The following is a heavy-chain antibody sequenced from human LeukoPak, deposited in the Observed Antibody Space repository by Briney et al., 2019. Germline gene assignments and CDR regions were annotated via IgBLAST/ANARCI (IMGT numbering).Heavy chain of an antibody. V-gene: IGHV4-39*02. CDR3: ARTLTSGFDY. CDR1: GDSISSSSYY. D-gene: IGHD3-10*01. Sequence: SETLSLTCTVSGDSISSSSYYWGWIRQPPGKGLEWIGSIYYSGSTYYNPSLKSRVTISVDTSKNHFSLTLSSVTAADTAVYYCARTLTSGFDYWGQGTLVTVSS. J-gene: IGHJ4*02. CDR2: IYYSGST.